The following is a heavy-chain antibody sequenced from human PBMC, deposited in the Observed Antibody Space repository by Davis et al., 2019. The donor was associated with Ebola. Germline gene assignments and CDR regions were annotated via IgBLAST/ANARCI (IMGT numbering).Heavy chain of an antibody. J-gene: IGHJ4*02. Sequence: PGGSLRLSCAASGFTFSGSAMHWVRQAPGKGLEWVAVISYDGSNKYYADSVKGRFTISRDNSKNTLYLQMNSLRAEDTAVYYCAKDSAENGFDYWGQGTLVTVSS. CDR1: GFTFSGSA. CDR2: ISYDGSNK. V-gene: IGHV3-30*04. D-gene: IGHD2-8*01. CDR3: AKDSAENGFDY.